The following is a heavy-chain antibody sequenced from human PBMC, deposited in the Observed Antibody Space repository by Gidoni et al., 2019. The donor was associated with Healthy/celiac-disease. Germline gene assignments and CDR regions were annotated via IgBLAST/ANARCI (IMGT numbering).Heavy chain of an antibody. CDR3: ATYYYDSSDYLAYFDY. Sequence: EVQLLESGGGLVQPGGSLRLSCAASGFTFSSYAMSWVRQAPGKGLEWVSAISGSGGSTYYADSVKGRFTISRDNSKNTLYLQMNSLRAEDTAVYYCATYYYDSSDYLAYFDYWGQGTLVTVSS. CDR1: GFTFSSYA. J-gene: IGHJ4*02. D-gene: IGHD3-22*01. V-gene: IGHV3-23*01. CDR2: ISGSGGST.